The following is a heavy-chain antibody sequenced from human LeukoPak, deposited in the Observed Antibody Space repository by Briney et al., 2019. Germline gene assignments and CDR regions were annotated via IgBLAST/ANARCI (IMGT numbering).Heavy chain of an antibody. CDR2: INHSGST. CDR1: GGSFSGYY. D-gene: IGHD6-25*01. J-gene: IGHJ5*02. CDR3: ARDNGEYIAASWFDP. V-gene: IGHV4-34*01. Sequence: PSETLSLTCAVYGGSFSGYYWSWLRQPPGKGLEWVGEINHSGSTNYNPSLKSRVTISIDTSKNQFSLKLSSVTAADTAVYYCARDNGEYIAASWFDPWGQGTLVTVSS.